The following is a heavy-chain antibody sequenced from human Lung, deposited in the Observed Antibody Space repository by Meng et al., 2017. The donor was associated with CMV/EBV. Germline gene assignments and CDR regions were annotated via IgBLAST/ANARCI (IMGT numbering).Heavy chain of an antibody. Sequence: QVQLQSSGPGLVKPSQTPSLTCTVSGGSISSGGYNWSWIRQHPGKGLEWIGYIHSSGSTYYNPSLRSRLTISVDTSKNQFSLKLSSVTAADTAVYYCARASYGSGSPLGESWFDPWGQGTLVTVSS. V-gene: IGHV4-31*03. CDR3: ARASYGSGSPLGESWFDP. D-gene: IGHD3-10*01. J-gene: IGHJ5*02. CDR1: GGSISSGGYN. CDR2: IHSSGST.